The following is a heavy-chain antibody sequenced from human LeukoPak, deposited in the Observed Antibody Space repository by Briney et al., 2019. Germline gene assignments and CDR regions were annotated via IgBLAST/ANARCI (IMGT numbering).Heavy chain of an antibody. CDR1: GFTFSSYA. CDR3: AKDKVAAAGIYYFDY. Sequence: TGGSLRLSCAASGFTFSSYAMSWVRQAPGKGLEWVSAISGSGGSTYYADSVKGRFTISRDNSKNTLYLQMNSLRAEDTAVYYCAKDKVAAAGIYYFDYWGQGTLVTVSS. J-gene: IGHJ4*02. D-gene: IGHD6-13*01. V-gene: IGHV3-23*01. CDR2: ISGSGGST.